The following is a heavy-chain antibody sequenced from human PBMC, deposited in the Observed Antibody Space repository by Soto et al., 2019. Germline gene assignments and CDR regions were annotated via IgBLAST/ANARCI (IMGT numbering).Heavy chain of an antibody. D-gene: IGHD6-19*01. V-gene: IGHV4-34*01. J-gene: IGHJ5*02. CDR2: INHSGST. Sequence: SETLSLTWAVYGGSFSGYYWSWIRQPPGKGLEWIGEINHSGSTNYNPSLKSRVTISVDTSRKQFSLKVNSVTAADTAVYYCARGDSSGWYSPFSWGQGTQVTVSS. CDR1: GGSFSGYY. CDR3: ARGDSSGWYSPFS.